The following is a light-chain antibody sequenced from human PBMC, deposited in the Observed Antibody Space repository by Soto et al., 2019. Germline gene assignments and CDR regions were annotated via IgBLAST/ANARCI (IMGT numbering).Light chain of an antibody. Sequence: IVLTQSPGTLSLSPGERATLSCRASQTITSNNLAWYQQKPGQSPRLLIYGASSRATGIPDRFRGSGSGTDFTLTISRLEPEDFAVYYCQQYGASPRTFGQGTKVDIK. CDR2: GAS. CDR1: QTITSNN. J-gene: IGKJ1*01. CDR3: QQYGASPRT. V-gene: IGKV3-20*01.